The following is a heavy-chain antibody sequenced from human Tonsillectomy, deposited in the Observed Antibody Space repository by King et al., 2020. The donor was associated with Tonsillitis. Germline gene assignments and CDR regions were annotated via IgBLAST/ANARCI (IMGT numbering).Heavy chain of an antibody. D-gene: IGHD3-22*01. CDR1: GGSISSSSYY. J-gene: IGHJ5*02. CDR3: ARHYKAGYVSSGYYYWFDP. V-gene: IGHV4-39*01. CDR2: IYYSGST. Sequence: MQLQESGPGLVKPSETLSLTCTVSGGSISSSSYYWGWIRQPPGKGLEWIGSIYYSGSTYYNPSLKSRVTISVDTSKNKFSLKLSSVTAADTSVYYCARHYKAGYVSSGYYYWFDPWGQGTLVTVSS.